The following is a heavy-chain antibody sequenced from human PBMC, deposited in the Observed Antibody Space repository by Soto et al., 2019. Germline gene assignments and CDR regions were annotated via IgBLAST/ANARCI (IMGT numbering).Heavy chain of an antibody. CDR1: GYTFTSYG. CDR2: ISAYNGNT. J-gene: IGHJ3*02. D-gene: IGHD2-2*01. Sequence: GASVKVSCKASGYTFTSYGISWVRQAPGQGLEWMGWISAYNGNTNYAQKLQGRVTMTTDTSTSTAYMELRSLRSDDTAVYYCARLSVVVPAAIDYDAFDIWGQGTMVTVSS. CDR3: ARLSVVVPAAIDYDAFDI. V-gene: IGHV1-18*01.